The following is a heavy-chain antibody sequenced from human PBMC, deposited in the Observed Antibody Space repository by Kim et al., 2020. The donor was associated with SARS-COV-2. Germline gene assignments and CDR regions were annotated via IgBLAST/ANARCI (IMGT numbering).Heavy chain of an antibody. CDR2: INPNSGVT. V-gene: IGHV1-2*02. D-gene: IGHD2-15*01. J-gene: IGHJ5*02. Sequence: ASVKVSCKASGYTFTGYYMNWVRQAPGQGLEWMGWINPNSGVTNYAQKFQGRVTMTRDTSITTAYMELSRLRSDDTAVYYCARDDCSGGNCYSFWFDPWGQGTLVTVSS. CDR3: ARDDCSGGNCYSFWFDP. CDR1: GYTFTGYY.